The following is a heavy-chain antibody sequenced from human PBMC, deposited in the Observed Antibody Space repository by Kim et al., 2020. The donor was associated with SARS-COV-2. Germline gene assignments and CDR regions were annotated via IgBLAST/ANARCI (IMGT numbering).Heavy chain of an antibody. D-gene: IGHD2-21*02. J-gene: IGHJ5*02. V-gene: IGHV3-23*01. CDR2: INGSAGTT. CDR1: GFTFTGHA. CDR3: LKGGWGPFWAP. Sequence: GGSLRLSCTTSGFTFTGHAMSWVRQAPGKGLEWVSGINGSAGTTYYVDSVKGRFSVSRDDYKNTLYLQMNALRADATAAYYCLKGGWGPFWAPWAPVT.